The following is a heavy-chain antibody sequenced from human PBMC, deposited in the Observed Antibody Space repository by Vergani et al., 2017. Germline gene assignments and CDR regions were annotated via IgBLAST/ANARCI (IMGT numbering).Heavy chain of an antibody. V-gene: IGHV4-38-2*01. D-gene: IGHD3-9*01. CDR3: VRDAINYDVLTGYYIGLDS. J-gene: IGHJ4*02. Sequence: QLQLQESGPGLVQPAETLSLTCVVSNSSINSNYYWGWIRQSPGKRLEWIGSVSHSGSIFSNPSLKSRVTISVDKSKKLISLILNSVTAADTAVYYCVRDAINYDVLTGYYIGLDSWGQGTLVTVSS. CDR1: NSSINSNYY. CDR2: VSHSGSI.